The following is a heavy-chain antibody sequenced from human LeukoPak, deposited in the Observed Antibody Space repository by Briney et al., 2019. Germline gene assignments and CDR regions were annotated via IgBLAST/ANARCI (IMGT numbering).Heavy chain of an antibody. CDR1: GYTFTSYA. D-gene: IGHD6-19*01. Sequence: VASVKVSCKASGYTFTSYAMNWVRQAPGQGLEWMGWINTNTGNPTYAQGFTGRFVFSLDTSVSTAYLQISSLKAEDTAVYYCARSIAVAGTKTFDYWGQGTLVTVSS. CDR3: ARSIAVAGTKTFDY. J-gene: IGHJ4*02. CDR2: INTNTGNP. V-gene: IGHV7-4-1*02.